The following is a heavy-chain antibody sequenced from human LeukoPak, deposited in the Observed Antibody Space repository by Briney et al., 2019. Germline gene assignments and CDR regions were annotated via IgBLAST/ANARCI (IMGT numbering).Heavy chain of an antibody. J-gene: IGHJ6*02. CDR3: ARAYDSSGYYYYYYGMDV. V-gene: IGHV3-30-3*01. D-gene: IGHD3-22*01. Sequence: GWSLTLSFLSSVFIFLCCVMHWVGQARGRGLAGVPVIYYDGSNKYYADSVKGRFTISRDNSKNTLYLQMNSLRAEDTAVYYCARAYDSSGYYYYYYGMDVWGQGTTVTVSS. CDR2: IYYDGSNK. CDR1: VFIFLCCV.